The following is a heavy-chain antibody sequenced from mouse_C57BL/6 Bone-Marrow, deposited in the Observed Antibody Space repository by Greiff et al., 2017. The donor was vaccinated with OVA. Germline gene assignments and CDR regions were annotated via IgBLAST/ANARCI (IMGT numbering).Heavy chain of an antibody. V-gene: IGHV1-69*01. Sequence: QVHVKQPGAELVMPGASVKLSCKASGYTFTSYWMHWVKQRPGQGLEWIGEIDPSDSYTNYNQKFKGKSTLTVDKSSSSAYMQLSSLTSEDSAVYYCAREGIWFYFDYWGQGTTLTVSS. D-gene: IGHD2-2*01. CDR1: GYTFTSYW. CDR3: AREGIWFYFDY. CDR2: IDPSDSYT. J-gene: IGHJ2*01.